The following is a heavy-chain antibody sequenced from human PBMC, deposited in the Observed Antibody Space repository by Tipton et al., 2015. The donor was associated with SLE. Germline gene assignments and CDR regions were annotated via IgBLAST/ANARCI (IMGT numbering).Heavy chain of an antibody. D-gene: IGHD6-6*01. CDR1: GGSFSGYY. Sequence: AGLVKPSETLSLTCAVYGGSFSGYYWSWIRQPPGKGLEWIGEINHSGSTNYNPSLKSRVTISVDTSKNQFSLKLSSVTAADTAVYYCARDGAARGDFDYWGQGTLVTVSS. CDR3: ARDGAARGDFDY. CDR2: INHSGST. J-gene: IGHJ4*02. V-gene: IGHV4-34*01.